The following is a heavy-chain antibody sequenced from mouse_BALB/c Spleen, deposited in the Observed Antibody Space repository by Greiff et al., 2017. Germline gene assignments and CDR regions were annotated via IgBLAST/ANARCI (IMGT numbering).Heavy chain of an antibody. J-gene: IGHJ2*01. CDR1: GYSITSGYY. Sequence: VQLKESGPGLVKPSQSLSLTCSVTGYSITSGYYWNWIRQFPGNKLEWMGYISYDGSNNYNPSLKNRISITRDTSKNQFFLKLNSVTTEDTATYYCARGHYYGYFDYWGQGTTRTVSS. V-gene: IGHV3-6*02. D-gene: IGHD1-2*01. CDR3: ARGHYYGYFDY. CDR2: ISYDGSN.